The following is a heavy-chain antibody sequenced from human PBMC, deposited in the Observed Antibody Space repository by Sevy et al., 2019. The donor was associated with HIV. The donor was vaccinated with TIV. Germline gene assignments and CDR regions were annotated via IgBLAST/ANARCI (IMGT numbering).Heavy chain of an antibody. CDR2: MWYDGNNK. Sequence: GGSLRLSCTASGFTFSSFGIHWVRQAPGKGLEWVALMWYDGNNKYYADPVKGRFTISRDSSKNTLYLQMNNLRAEDTAVYYCARGPSLIVAGAAGYLDYWGQGTLVTVSS. V-gene: IGHV3-33*01. CDR3: ARGPSLIVAGAAGYLDY. D-gene: IGHD2-21*01. CDR1: GFTFSSFG. J-gene: IGHJ4*02.